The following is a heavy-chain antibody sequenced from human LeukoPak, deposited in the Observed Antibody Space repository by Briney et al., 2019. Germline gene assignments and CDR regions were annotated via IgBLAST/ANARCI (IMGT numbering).Heavy chain of an antibody. CDR2: INPNSGGT. D-gene: IGHD3-16*02. CDR3: ARAPSIRVITNFDY. CDR1: GYTFTGYY. V-gene: IGHV1-2*02. Sequence: ASVKVSCKASGYTFTGYYMHWVRQAPGQGLEWMGWINPNSGGTNYAQKFQGRVTMTRDTSISTAYMELSRLRSDDTAVYYCARAPSIRVITNFDYWAREPWSPSPQ. J-gene: IGHJ4*02.